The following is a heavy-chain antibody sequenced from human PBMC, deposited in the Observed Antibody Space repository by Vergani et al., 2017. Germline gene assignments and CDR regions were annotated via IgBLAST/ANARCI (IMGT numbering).Heavy chain of an antibody. V-gene: IGHV3-30*02. CDR1: GFTLSNYD. CDR2: IQFDGSNQ. J-gene: IGHJ4*02. D-gene: IGHD3-16*01. Sequence: QMQLVESGGGVVQRGGSLRLSCATSGFTLSNYDMQWIRQGPGKGLEFVAFIQFDGSNQYYADSVKGRFTLSRDFSKSTLYLKMNSLRTDDTATYYCAKHLRGGGLDYWGQGNQVMVSS. CDR3: AKHLRGGGLDY.